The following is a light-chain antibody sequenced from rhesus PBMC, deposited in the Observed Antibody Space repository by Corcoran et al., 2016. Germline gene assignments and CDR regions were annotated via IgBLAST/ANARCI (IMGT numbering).Light chain of an antibody. V-gene: IGKV1-18*01. CDR1: QGISRG. CDR2: DAS. Sequence: DIQMTQSPSSLSASVGDKVTITCRASQGISRGLAWYQQKPGKAPDRLLYDASSLQRGVPSRFSGSGSGTDYTLTISSLQTEDFATYYCRQGYSPPYSFGQGTKVGIK. CDR3: RQGYSPPYS. J-gene: IGKJ2*01.